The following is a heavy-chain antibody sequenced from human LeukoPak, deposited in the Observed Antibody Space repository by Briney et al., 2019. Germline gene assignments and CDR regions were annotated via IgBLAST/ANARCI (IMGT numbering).Heavy chain of an antibody. CDR1: GGSFSGYY. J-gene: IGHJ4*02. CDR3: ARERGSGWDFFDY. CDR2: IYYSGST. V-gene: IGHV4-59*01. Sequence: SETLSLTCAVYGGSFSGYYWSWIRQPPGKGLEWIGYIYYSGSTNYNPSLKSRVTISVDTSKNQFSLKLSSVTAADTAVYYCARERGSGWDFFDYWGQGTLVTVSS. D-gene: IGHD6-19*01.